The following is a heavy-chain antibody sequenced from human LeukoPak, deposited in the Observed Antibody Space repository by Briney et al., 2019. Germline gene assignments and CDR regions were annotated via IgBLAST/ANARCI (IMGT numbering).Heavy chain of an antibody. D-gene: IGHD3-3*01. Sequence: GGSLRLSCAASGFTFSSYSMNWVRQAPGKGLEWVSYISSSSSTIYYADSVEGRFTISRDNAKNSLYLQMNSLRDEDTAVYYCARDFWSGYKSTGDYWGQGTLVTVSS. V-gene: IGHV3-48*02. J-gene: IGHJ4*02. CDR1: GFTFSSYS. CDR2: ISSSSSTI. CDR3: ARDFWSGYKSTGDY.